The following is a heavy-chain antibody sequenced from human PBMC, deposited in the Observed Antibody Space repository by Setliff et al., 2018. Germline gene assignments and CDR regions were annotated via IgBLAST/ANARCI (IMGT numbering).Heavy chain of an antibody. J-gene: IGHJ6*02. CDR2: ISSDGNIK. V-gene: IGHV3-30-3*01. Sequence: GGSLRLSCAASGFTFNGYAMNWVRQVPGKGLEWVAVISSDGNIKFHAESVKGRFTISRDNSKNTQYLQMHSLRVEDTAVYYCAREYYNSSGFSYGMDVWGQGTTVTVSS. CDR3: AREYYNSSGFSYGMDV. D-gene: IGHD3-22*01. CDR1: GFTFNGYA.